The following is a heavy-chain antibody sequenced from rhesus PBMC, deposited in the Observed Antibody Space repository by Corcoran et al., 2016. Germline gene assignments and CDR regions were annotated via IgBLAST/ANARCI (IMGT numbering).Heavy chain of an antibody. D-gene: IGHD3-3*01. J-gene: IGHJ4*01. CDR3: ARSYYNIWTGGYFDY. V-gene: IGHV4-173*01. Sequence: QLQLQESGPGLVKPSETLSLTCAVSGGSISSNYWSWIRQPPWKGLEWIGRIAGSGGSTDYNPSHTSRVTISTDTSKNQLSLKLSAETAADTAVYYCARSYYNIWTGGYFDYWGQGVLVTVSS. CDR2: IAGSGGST. CDR1: GGSISSNY.